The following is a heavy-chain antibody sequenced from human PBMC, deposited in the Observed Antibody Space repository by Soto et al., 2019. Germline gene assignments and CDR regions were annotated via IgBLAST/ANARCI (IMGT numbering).Heavy chain of an antibody. CDR2: ISGDGRTA. V-gene: IGHV3-74*01. D-gene: IGHD2-2*01. CDR1: GFTFSSYW. CDR3: ARLYCSDTSCYEKYFDY. J-gene: IGHJ4*02. Sequence: GRSMRLSCAASGFTFSSYWMHWVRQAQGKGLVWVSKISGDGRTATYADSVKARFTISRDNAKNTLYLQMSNLRAEDAALYYCARLYCSDTSCYEKYFDYWGQGTLVTVSS.